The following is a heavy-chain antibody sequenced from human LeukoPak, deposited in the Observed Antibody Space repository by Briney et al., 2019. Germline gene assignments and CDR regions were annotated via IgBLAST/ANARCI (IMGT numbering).Heavy chain of an antibody. CDR2: IYDSAST. V-gene: IGHV4-39*07. J-gene: IGHJ4*02. CDR3: ARCRDGGRGEAADY. CDR1: GGSITSDNYY. D-gene: IGHD4-23*01. Sequence: SETLSLTCTVSGGSITSDNYYWGWMRQTPGKGLDWTGSIYDSASTNYNPTLKSRITISLDTSKNQVSLRLTSVTAADTAVYYCARCRDGGRGEAADYWGQGTLVTVSS.